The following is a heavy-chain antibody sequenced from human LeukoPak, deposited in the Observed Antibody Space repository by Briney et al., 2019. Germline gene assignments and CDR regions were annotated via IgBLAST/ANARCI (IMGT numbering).Heavy chain of an antibody. CDR1: GGSISSYY. D-gene: IGHD6-19*01. CDR2: IYYSGST. J-gene: IGHJ5*02. Sequence: SETLSLTCTVSGGSISSYYWSWIRQPPGKGLEWIGYIYYSGSTNYNPSLKSRVTISVDTSKNQFSLKLSSVTAADTAVYYCASERYSSGWYWFDPWGQGTLVTVSS. CDR3: ASERYSSGWYWFDP. V-gene: IGHV4-59*01.